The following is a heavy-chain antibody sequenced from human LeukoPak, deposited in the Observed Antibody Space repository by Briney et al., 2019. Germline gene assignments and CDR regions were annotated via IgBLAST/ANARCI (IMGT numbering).Heavy chain of an antibody. D-gene: IGHD3-10*01. CDR2: INPSGGST. CDR1: GYTFTSYY. CDR3: ARGGLGYYGSGSSKSRYYYYYGMDV. J-gene: IGHJ6*02. V-gene: IGHV1-46*01. Sequence: ASVKVSCKASGYTFTSYYMHWVRQAPGQGLEWMGIINPSGGSTSYAQKFQGRVTMTRDTSTSTVYMELSSLRSEGTAVYYCARGGLGYYGSGSSKSRYYYYYGMDVWGQGTTVTVSS.